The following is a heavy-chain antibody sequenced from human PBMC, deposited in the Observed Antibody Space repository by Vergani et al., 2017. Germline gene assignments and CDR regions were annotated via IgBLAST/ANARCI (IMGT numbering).Heavy chain of an antibody. CDR3: ARDWGPWDIVVVGNY. J-gene: IGHJ4*02. CDR2: IKSTFDRGTT. CDR1: GFSFRNAW. V-gene: IGHV3-15*07. D-gene: IGHD2-2*01. Sequence: EVQLVESGGGIVKPGGSLRLSCVASGFSFRNAWMNWVRRTPGKGLEWVGRIKSTFDRGTTDDAAAVKGRFTISRDNSKNTLYLQMNSLRAEDTAVYYCARDWGPWDIVVVGNYWGQGTLVTVSS.